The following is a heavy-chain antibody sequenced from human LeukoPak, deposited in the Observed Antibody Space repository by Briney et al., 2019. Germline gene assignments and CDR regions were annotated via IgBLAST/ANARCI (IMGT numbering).Heavy chain of an antibody. CDR1: GGSISSSSYY. D-gene: IGHD6-19*01. V-gene: IGHV4-39*07. CDR2: IYYSGST. J-gene: IGHJ4*02. Sequence: PSETLSLTCTVSGGSISSSSYYWGWIRQPPGKGLEWIGSIYYSGSTYYNPSLKSRGTISVGTSKNQFSVKLSSVTAADTAVYYWARDVVQAAQSLAVAGEFDYWGQGTLVTVSS. CDR3: ARDVVQAAQSLAVAGEFDY.